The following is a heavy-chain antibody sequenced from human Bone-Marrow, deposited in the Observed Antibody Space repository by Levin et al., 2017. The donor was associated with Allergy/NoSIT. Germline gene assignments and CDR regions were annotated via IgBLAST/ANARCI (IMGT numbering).Heavy chain of an antibody. D-gene: IGHD1-1*01. CDR1: DGSISSAGYH. CDR2: ISYRGST. V-gene: IGHV4-31*03. J-gene: IGHJ4*02. CDR3: ARLDGYSFDY. Sequence: SETLSLTCTVSDGSISSAGYHWTWIRQYPGKGLEWIGYISYRGSTYFNPSLKSRLTMSIDTSEQHFSLNLTSVSAADTAIYYCARLDGYSFDYWGQGALVTVSS.